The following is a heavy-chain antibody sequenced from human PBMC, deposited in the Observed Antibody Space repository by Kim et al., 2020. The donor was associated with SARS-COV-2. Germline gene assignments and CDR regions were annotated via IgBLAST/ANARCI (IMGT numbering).Heavy chain of an antibody. CDR3: ARDCDDGSGNRFDY. J-gene: IGHJ4*02. Sequence: EQKFPGGVTRTRDTSTSTVYMELSSLRSEDTAVYYCARDCDDGSGNRFDYWGQGTLVTVSS. V-gene: IGHV1-46*01. D-gene: IGHD3-10*01.